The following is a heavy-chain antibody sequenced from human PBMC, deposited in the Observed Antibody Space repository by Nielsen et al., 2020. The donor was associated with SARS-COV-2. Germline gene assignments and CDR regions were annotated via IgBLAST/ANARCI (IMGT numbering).Heavy chain of an antibody. V-gene: IGHV3-33*08. Sequence: GESLKISCAASGFTFDDYAMHWVRQAPGKGLEWVAVIWYDGSNKYYADSVKGRFTISRDNSKNTLYLQMNSLRAEDTAVYYCARELWFGESWGLDPWGQGTLVTVSS. D-gene: IGHD3-10*01. CDR1: GFTFDDYA. CDR3: ARELWFGESWGLDP. J-gene: IGHJ5*02. CDR2: IWYDGSNK.